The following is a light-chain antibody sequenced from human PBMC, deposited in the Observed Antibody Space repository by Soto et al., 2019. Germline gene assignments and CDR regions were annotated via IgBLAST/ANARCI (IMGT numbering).Light chain of an antibody. CDR2: DAS. J-gene: IGKJ2*01. CDR3: QEYNSYSYT. V-gene: IGKV1-5*01. Sequence: DIQMTQSPSTLSASVGDRVTITCRASQSISSWLAWYHQKPGKAPKLLIYDASSLESGTPSRYSGSGSGTEFTLTISNLQPNDFATYYCQEYNSYSYTFGQGTKLEVK. CDR1: QSISSW.